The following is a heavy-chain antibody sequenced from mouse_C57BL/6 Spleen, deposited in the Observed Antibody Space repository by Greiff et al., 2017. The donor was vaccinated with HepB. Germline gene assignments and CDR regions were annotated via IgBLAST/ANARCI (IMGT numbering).Heavy chain of an antibody. Sequence: QVQLKQSGPELVKPGASVKISCKASGYAFSSSWMNWVKQRPGKGLEWIGRIYPGDGDTNYNGKFKGKATLTADKSSSTAYMQLSSLTSEDSAVYVCAKNYDYDLAWFAYWGQGTLVTVSA. V-gene: IGHV1-82*01. J-gene: IGHJ3*01. D-gene: IGHD2-4*01. CDR2: IYPGDGDT. CDR1: GYAFSSSW. CDR3: AKNYDYDLAWFAY.